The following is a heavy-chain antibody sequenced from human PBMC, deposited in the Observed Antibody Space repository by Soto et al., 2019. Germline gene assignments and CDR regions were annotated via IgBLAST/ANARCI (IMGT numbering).Heavy chain of an antibody. CDR2: ISYDGSDI. Sequence: QVQLVESGGGVVQPGRSLRRSCAGSGFIFSNYGMHWVRQAPGKGLEWVAFISYDGSDILYADSVKGRFTISRDNSKSTLFLHMNRPRAEDTAVYFCAIVRVADSPLDHWGQGSLVTVSS. V-gene: IGHV3-30*03. CDR1: GFIFSNYG. J-gene: IGHJ4*02. D-gene: IGHD3-10*02. CDR3: AIVRVADSPLDH.